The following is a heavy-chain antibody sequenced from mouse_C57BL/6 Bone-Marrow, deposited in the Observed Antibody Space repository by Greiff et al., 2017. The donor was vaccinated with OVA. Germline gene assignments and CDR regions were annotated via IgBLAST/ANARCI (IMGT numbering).Heavy chain of an antibody. J-gene: IGHJ1*03. V-gene: IGHV1-64*01. CDR3: ARGYFDV. CDR2: IPPNSGST. CDR1: GYTFTTYW. Sequence: QVQLQQPGADLVKPGASVKLSCKASGYTFTTYWMHWVKQRPGKGLEWIGMIPPNSGSTNYNEKLYSKATLTVAKTASTAYMQLSSLTSEDSAGYYCARGYFDVWGTGTTVTVSS.